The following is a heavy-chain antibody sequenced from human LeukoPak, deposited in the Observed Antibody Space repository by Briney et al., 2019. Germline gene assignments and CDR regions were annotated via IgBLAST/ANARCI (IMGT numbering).Heavy chain of an antibody. CDR3: ASRITMVRGASPHFDY. J-gene: IGHJ4*02. V-gene: IGHV3-21*01. Sequence: GGSLRLSCAASGFTFSSYSMNWVRQAPGKGLGWVSSISSSSSYIYYADSVKGRFTISRDNAKNSLYLQMNSLRAEDTAVYYCASRITMVRGASPHFDYWGQGTLVTVSS. CDR1: GFTFSSYS. D-gene: IGHD3-10*01. CDR2: ISSSSSYI.